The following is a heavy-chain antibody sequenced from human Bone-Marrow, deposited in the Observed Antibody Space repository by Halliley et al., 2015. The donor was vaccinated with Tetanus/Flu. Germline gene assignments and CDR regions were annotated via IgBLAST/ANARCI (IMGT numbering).Heavy chain of an antibody. V-gene: IGHV3-21*01. J-gene: IGHJ4*02. CDR3: TRERDLYFDY. Sequence: LEWVLSISSTSSYMYSADSVKGRFTISRDNAKNSLFLQMDSLRDEDTAVYYCTRERDLYFDYWGQGTLVTVSS. CDR2: ISSTSSYM.